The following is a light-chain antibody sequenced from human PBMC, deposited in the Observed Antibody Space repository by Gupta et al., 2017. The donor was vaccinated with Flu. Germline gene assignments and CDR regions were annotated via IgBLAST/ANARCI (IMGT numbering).Light chain of an antibody. Sequence: DIQMTQSPSSLSASIGDRVTITCRTSQTISSYLNWYQQKPGKAPKVLIYAASVLQSGVPARFSGSGSGTDFTRTIISMQPDDFATYDCQHTGTFGHGTKVDI. J-gene: IGKJ3*01. CDR2: AAS. CDR1: QTISSY. V-gene: IGKV1-39*01. CDR3: QHTGT.